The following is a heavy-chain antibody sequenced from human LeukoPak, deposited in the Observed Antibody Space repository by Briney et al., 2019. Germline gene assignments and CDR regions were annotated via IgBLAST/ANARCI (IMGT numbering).Heavy chain of an antibody. Sequence: SETLSLTCTVSGGSISSSSYYWGWIRQPPGKGLEWIGSIYYSGSTYYNPSLKSRVTISVDTSKNQFSLKLSSVTAADTAVYYCARWSSGWYATDYWGQGTLVTVSS. CDR1: GGSISSSSYY. CDR3: ARWSSGWYATDY. V-gene: IGHV4-39*07. J-gene: IGHJ4*02. D-gene: IGHD6-19*01. CDR2: IYYSGST.